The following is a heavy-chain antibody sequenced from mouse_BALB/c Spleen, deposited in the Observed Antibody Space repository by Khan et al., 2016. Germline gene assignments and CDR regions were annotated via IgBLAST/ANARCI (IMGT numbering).Heavy chain of an antibody. CDR2: INTNTGEP. J-gene: IGHJ3*01. CDR1: GYPFTNYG. Sequence: QIQLVQSGPELKKPGETVKISCKASGYPFTNYGMNWVKQAPGKGLKWMGRINTNTGEPTYAEEFKGRFAFSLETSASTAYLQINNLKNEDTATYFCARDFGTSWFTYWGQGTLVTVSA. D-gene: IGHD1-1*02. V-gene: IGHV9-3*02. CDR3: ARDFGTSWFTY.